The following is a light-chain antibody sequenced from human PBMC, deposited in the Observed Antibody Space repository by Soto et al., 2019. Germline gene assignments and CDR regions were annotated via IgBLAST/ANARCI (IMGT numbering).Light chain of an antibody. J-gene: IGKJ2*01. CDR3: QQLNSWT. CDR2: GAS. CDR1: QGISSY. V-gene: IGKV1-9*01. Sequence: DIQLTQSPSFLSASVGDRVTITCRASQGISSYLAWYQQKPGKAPNLLIYGASTLQSGVPSRFSGSGSGTEFTLTISSLQPEDFATYYCQQLNSWTFGQGTKLEIK.